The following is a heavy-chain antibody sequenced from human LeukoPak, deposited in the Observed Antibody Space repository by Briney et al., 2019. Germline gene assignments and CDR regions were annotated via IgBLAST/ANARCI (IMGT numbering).Heavy chain of an antibody. D-gene: IGHD3-22*01. CDR1: GGSISSSSYY. J-gene: IGHJ2*01. CDR2: IYTCGST. CDR3: ARAYYDTSGYPGWYFDL. Sequence: SETLSLTCTVSGGSISSSSYYWSWIRQPAGKGLQWIGRIYTCGSTNYNPSLKSRVTMSVDTSKNQFSLKLTSVTAADTAVYYCARAYYDTSGYPGWYFDLWGRGTLVTVSS. V-gene: IGHV4-61*02.